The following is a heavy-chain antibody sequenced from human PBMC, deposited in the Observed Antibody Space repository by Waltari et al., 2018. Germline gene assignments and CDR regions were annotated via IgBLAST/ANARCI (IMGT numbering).Heavy chain of an antibody. CDR2: IKQDGSEK. D-gene: IGHD5-12*01. CDR1: GFSLSSSW. CDR3: ARGGGDGYRFDW. Sequence: EVQLVESGGGLVQPGGSLRISCAASGFSLSSSWMTWVRQVPGKGLEWVANIKQDGSEKYFVDSVKGRFTISRDNAKNSLYLQMNSLRGEDTAVYYCARGGGDGYRFDWWGQGTLVTVSS. J-gene: IGHJ4*02. V-gene: IGHV3-7*01.